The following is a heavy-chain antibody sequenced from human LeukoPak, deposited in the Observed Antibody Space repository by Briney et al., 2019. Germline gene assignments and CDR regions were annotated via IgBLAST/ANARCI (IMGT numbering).Heavy chain of an antibody. V-gene: IGHV3-48*01. CDR3: ARPYHSGSYRVGGVFDI. CDR2: ISSSSSTI. CDR1: GFTFSSYS. Sequence: GGSLRLSCAASGFTFSSYSMNWVSQAPGKGLEWVSYISSSSSTIYYADSVKGRFTISRDNAKNSLYLQMNSLRAEDTAVYYCARPYHSGSYRVGGVFDIWGQGTMVTVSS. J-gene: IGHJ3*02. D-gene: IGHD3-10*01.